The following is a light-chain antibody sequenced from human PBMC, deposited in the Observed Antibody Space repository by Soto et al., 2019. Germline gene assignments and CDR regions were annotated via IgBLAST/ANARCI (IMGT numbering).Light chain of an antibody. Sequence: QSVLTQPASVSGSPGQSITISCTGTSSDVGAYNYVSWYQQHPGKAPKLMIYEVSNRPSGASDRFSGSKSGNTASLTISGLQAEDEADYYCSSKTTSSAPGVFGTGTKVTVL. V-gene: IGLV2-14*01. CDR2: EVS. J-gene: IGLJ1*01. CDR1: SSDVGAYNY. CDR3: SSKTTSSAPGV.